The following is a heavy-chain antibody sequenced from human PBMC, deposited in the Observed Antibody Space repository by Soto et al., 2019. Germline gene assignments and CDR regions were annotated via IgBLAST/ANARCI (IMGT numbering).Heavy chain of an antibody. Sequence: SVKVSCKASGGTFSSYAISWVRQAPGQGLEWMGGIIPIFGTANYAQKFQGRVTITADESTSTAYMELSSLRSEDTAVYYCASPRNGSGKIEGYYFDYWGQGTLVTVSS. CDR2: IIPIFGTA. V-gene: IGHV1-69*13. CDR3: ASPRNGSGKIEGYYFDY. J-gene: IGHJ4*02. D-gene: IGHD3-10*01. CDR1: GGTFSSYA.